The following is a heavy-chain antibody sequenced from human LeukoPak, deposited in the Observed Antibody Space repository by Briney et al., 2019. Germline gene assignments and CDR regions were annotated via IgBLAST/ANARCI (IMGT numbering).Heavy chain of an antibody. CDR3: AKGNYYDSSGLHYGEVTAFDI. J-gene: IGHJ3*02. CDR1: RFSFSSYA. Sequence: GGSPRLSCTTSRFSFSSYAMTWVRQAPGKGLEWVSTISNSGTTTYYADSVKGRFSISRDISTNTLYLQMNSLRGEDTALYYCAKGNYYDSSGLHYGEVTAFDIWGQGTLVTVSS. V-gene: IGHV3-23*01. D-gene: IGHD3-22*01. CDR2: ISNSGTTT.